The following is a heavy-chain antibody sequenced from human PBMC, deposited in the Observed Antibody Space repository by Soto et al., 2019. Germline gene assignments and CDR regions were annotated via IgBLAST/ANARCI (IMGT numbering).Heavy chain of an antibody. V-gene: IGHV4-30-4*01. D-gene: IGHD5-18*01. Sequence: QVQLQESGPGLVKPSQTLSLTCTVSGDSISSSNNYWSWIHQPPGEGLEWIGFISYSGTTSYSPCLMSRLAISLDTSKNQFSLSLSSVTAADTAVYYCARGRGYSYGLDPWGQGTLVTVSS. CDR2: ISYSGTT. J-gene: IGHJ5*02. CDR3: ARGRGYSYGLDP. CDR1: GDSISSSNNY.